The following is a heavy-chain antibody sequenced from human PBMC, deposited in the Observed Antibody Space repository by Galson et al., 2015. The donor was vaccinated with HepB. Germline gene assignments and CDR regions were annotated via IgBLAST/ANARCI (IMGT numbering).Heavy chain of an antibody. CDR3: AKLSWKNYDFWSGYYLGYFDP. CDR1: VSFTDDDY. D-gene: IGHD3-3*01. Sequence: ETLSLTCIVSVSFTDDDYWSWIRQPPGKGLEWIGDIYSSGSTNYNPSLKSRVSISVDVSQNQFSLNLNSVTAADTAVYYCAKLSWKNYDFWSGYYLGYFDPWGQGTLVTVSS. J-gene: IGHJ5*02. CDR2: IYSSGST. V-gene: IGHV4-59*01.